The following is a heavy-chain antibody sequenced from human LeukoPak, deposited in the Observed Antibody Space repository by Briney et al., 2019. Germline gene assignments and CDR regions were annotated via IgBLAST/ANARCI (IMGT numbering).Heavy chain of an antibody. Sequence: SQTLSLTCAISGDSVSSNSAAWNWIRQSPSRGLEWLGRTYYRSKWYNDYAVSVKSRITINPDTSKNQFSLQLNSVTPEDTAVYYCARDRASGDCSSTSCYPLENYYFDYWGQGTLVTVPS. CDR2: TYYRSKWYN. D-gene: IGHD2-2*01. V-gene: IGHV6-1*01. CDR1: GDSVSSNSAA. J-gene: IGHJ4*02. CDR3: ARDRASGDCSSTSCYPLENYYFDY.